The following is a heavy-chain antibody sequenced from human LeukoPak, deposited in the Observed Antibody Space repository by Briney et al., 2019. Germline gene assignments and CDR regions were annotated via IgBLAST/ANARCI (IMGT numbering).Heavy chain of an antibody. V-gene: IGHV3-23*01. CDR1: GFTFSSYA. J-gene: IGHJ5*02. Sequence: GGSLRLSCAASGFTFSSYAMSWVRQAPGKGLEWGSAISGSGGSTYYADSMKGRFTISRDNSKNTLYLQMNSLRAEDTAVYYCAKDGPLGYSYGYNWFDPWGQGTLVTVSS. CDR3: AKDGPLGYSYGYNWFDP. D-gene: IGHD5-18*01. CDR2: ISGSGGST.